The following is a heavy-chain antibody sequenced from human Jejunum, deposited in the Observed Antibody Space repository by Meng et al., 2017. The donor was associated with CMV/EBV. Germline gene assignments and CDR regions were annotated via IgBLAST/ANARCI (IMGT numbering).Heavy chain of an antibody. Sequence: LSWADFGCSISACGMQWVRQGPGEGLGCVSNSNGNGRSRNYADSVKGRYTISRDDAKNTLYLQMNSLRDEDTAVYFCARGGSTGLAQWGQGTLVTVSS. D-gene: IGHD3-16*01. CDR3: ARGGSTGLAQ. V-gene: IGHV3-74*01. CDR2: SNGNGRSR. CDR1: GCSISACG. J-gene: IGHJ4*02.